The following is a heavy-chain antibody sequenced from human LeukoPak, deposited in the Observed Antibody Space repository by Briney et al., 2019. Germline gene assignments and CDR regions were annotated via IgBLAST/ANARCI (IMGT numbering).Heavy chain of an antibody. J-gene: IGHJ3*02. Sequence: GGSLRLSCAASGFTFSSNWMSWVRRAPGQGLEWVANINQDESEKYYVDSVKGRFTISRDNAKNSLYLQMNSLRAEDTALYYCVKGYCSGGTCYRNGFDIWGQGTMVTVSS. CDR1: GFTFSSNW. V-gene: IGHV3-7*01. D-gene: IGHD2-15*01. CDR2: INQDESEK. CDR3: VKGYCSGGTCYRNGFDI.